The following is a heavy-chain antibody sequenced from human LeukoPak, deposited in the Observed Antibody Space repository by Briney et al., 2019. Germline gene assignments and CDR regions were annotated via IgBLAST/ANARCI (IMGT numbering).Heavy chain of an antibody. CDR3: ARERNFYYFDY. J-gene: IGHJ4*02. CDR2: ITGDCNYI. Sequence: GGSLRLSCAASGFTFNDYTMTWVRQAPGKGLEWVSSITGDCNYIFYADSVRGRFTISRDNAQNSLFLELNSLRGEDTAVYYCARERNFYYFDYWGQGALVTVSS. D-gene: IGHD3-3*01. CDR1: GFTFNDYT. V-gene: IGHV3-21*01.